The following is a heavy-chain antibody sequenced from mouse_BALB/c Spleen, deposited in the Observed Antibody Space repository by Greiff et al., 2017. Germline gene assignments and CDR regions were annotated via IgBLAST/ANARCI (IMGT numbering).Heavy chain of an antibody. V-gene: IGHV5-4*02. Sequence: QLVESGGGLVKPGGSLKLSCAASGFTFSDYYMYWVRQTPEKRLEWVATISDGGSYTYYPDSVKGRFTISRDNAKNNLYLQMSSLKSEDTAMYYCARSYYGFAMDYWGQGTSVTVSS. CDR3: ARSYYGFAMDY. CDR1: GFTFSDYY. J-gene: IGHJ4*01. CDR2: ISDGGSYT. D-gene: IGHD2-10*01.